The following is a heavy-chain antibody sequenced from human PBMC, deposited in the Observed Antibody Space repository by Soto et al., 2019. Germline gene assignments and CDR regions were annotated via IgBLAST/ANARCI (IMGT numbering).Heavy chain of an antibody. Sequence: SSAVAGALQTTGQGLEWMGRIIPILGIANYAQKFQGRVTITADKSTSTAYMELSSLRSEDTAVYYCARGAYYDFWSGYPARPRGYFDYWGQGTLVTVSS. D-gene: IGHD3-3*01. CDR3: ARGAYYDFWSGYPARPRGYFDY. V-gene: IGHV1-69*04. CDR1: SSA. J-gene: IGHJ4*02. CDR2: IIPILGIA.